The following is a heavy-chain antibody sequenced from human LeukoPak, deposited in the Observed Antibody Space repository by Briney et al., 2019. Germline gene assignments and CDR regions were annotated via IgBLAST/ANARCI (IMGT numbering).Heavy chain of an antibody. D-gene: IGHD1-1*01. J-gene: IGHJ4*01. CDR3: ARDLSGHWTYDY. Sequence: PGGSLRLSGAAPGFTFRNIYWNGVGRAQGKGRGGGAVISLDGNNEYYADSVKGRFSLSRDNSMNTLYLQLNSLRTEDTAMYYCARDLSGHWTYDYWGQGTLVTVSS. CDR2: ISLDGNNE. V-gene: IGHV3-30-3*01. CDR1: GFTFRNIY.